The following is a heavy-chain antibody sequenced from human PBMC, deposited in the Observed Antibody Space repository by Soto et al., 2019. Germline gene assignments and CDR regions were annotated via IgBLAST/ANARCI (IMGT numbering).Heavy chain of an antibody. Sequence: EVQLLESGGGLVQPGGSLRLSCAASGFTFSSYAMSWVRQAPGKGLEWGSAISGSGGSTDYADSVKGRFTISKNNSKNTLYLQMNSLRAEDTAVYYCAKDPRRYYDSSGYYPDYWGQGTLVTVSS. CDR2: ISGSGGST. D-gene: IGHD3-22*01. J-gene: IGHJ4*02. CDR1: GFTFSSYA. V-gene: IGHV3-23*01. CDR3: AKDPRRYYDSSGYYPDY.